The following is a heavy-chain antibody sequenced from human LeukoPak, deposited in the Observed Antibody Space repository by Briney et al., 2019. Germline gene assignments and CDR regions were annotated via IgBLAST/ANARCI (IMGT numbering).Heavy chain of an antibody. V-gene: IGHV4-38-2*02. Sequence: PSETLSLTCTVSGYSISSDYYWGWSRPPPGKGVGWGGSISHSGRTYYSPSLKGRVTIPMDTSKNQFSLKLSSVTAADTVAYYSAREAGAYYMAIWGKRTTVT. CDR1: GYSISSDYY. CDR3: AREAGAYYMAI. J-gene: IGHJ6*03. CDR2: ISHSGRT.